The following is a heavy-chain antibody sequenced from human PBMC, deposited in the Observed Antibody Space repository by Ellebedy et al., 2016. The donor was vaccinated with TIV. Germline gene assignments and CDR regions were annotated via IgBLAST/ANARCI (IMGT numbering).Heavy chain of an antibody. Sequence: ASVKVSCKASGDTFMTYRINWVRQAPGQGLEWMGGITPIFGTANYGQKFQGRVTITADGSTRTVYMELSRLRSDDTAVYYCARSVVPATPRSGMDVWGQGTTVTVSS. CDR2: ITPIFGTA. CDR1: GDTFMTYR. D-gene: IGHD2-2*01. V-gene: IGHV1-69*13. J-gene: IGHJ6*02. CDR3: ARSVVPATPRSGMDV.